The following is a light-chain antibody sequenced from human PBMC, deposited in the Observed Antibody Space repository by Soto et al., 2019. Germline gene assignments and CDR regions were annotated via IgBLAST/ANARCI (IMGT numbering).Light chain of an antibody. CDR3: AAWDDSLSGLV. V-gene: IGLV1-47*01. Sequence: QPVLTQPPSASGTPGQRVTISCPGSSSKIGSNYVYWYQQLPGTAPKLLIYRNNQRPSGVPDRFSGSKSGTSASLAISGLRSEDEADYYCAAWDDSLSGLVFGGGTKVTVL. CDR1: SSKIGSNY. CDR2: RNN. J-gene: IGLJ3*02.